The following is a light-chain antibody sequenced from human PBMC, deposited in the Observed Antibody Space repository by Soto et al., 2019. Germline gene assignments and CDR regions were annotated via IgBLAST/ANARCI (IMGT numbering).Light chain of an antibody. V-gene: IGKV1-5*01. CDR1: QSISSW. CDR2: DAS. CDR3: QQYNSYRYT. Sequence: DIQMTQSPSTLSASVGDRVTITCRASQSISSWLAWYQQKPGKAPKLLIYDASSLESGVPSRFSGSGSGTECTRTISSLQPDDFATYYCQQYNSYRYTFGQGTKLEIK. J-gene: IGKJ2*01.